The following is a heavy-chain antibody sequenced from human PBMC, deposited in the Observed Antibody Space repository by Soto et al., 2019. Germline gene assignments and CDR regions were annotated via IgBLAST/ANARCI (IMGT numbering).Heavy chain of an antibody. CDR2: FDPEIGET. J-gene: IGHJ4*02. Sequence: ASVKVSCKVSGYTLTELSMHWLRQAPGKGLEWMGTFDPEIGETVYAQKLQGRVTMTTDTSTSTAYMELRSLRSDDTAVYYCAREPNYFDYWGQGTLVTVSS. CDR1: GYTLTELS. V-gene: IGHV1-24*01. CDR3: AREPNYFDY.